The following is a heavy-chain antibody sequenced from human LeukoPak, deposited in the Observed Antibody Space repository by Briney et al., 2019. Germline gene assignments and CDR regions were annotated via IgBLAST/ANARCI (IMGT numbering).Heavy chain of an antibody. CDR3: ARDRAAGFDY. V-gene: IGHV1-69*05. CDR2: IIPIFGTA. CDR1: GGTFSSYA. J-gene: IGHJ4*02. Sequence: GSSVKVSCKASGGTFSSYAFSWVRQAPGQGLEWMGGIIPIFGTANYAQKFQGRVTITTDESTSTAYMELSRLRSDDTAVYYCARDRAAGFDYWGQGTLVTVSS. D-gene: IGHD6-13*01.